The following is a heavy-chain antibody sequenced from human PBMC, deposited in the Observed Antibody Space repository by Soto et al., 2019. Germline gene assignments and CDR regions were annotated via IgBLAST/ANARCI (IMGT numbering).Heavy chain of an antibody. D-gene: IGHD2-2*01. J-gene: IGHJ5*02. CDR3: ARGSDIVLVPAAIRNYDFWSRENWFDP. CDR1: GGSISSYY. Sequence: SDTLSLTCTVSGGSISSYYWSWIRQPPGKGLEWIGYIYYSGSTNYNPSLKSRVTISVDTSKNQFSLKLSSVTAADTAVYYCARGSDIVLVPAAIRNYDFWSRENWFDPWGQGTLVTVS. V-gene: IGHV4-59*01. CDR2: IYYSGST.